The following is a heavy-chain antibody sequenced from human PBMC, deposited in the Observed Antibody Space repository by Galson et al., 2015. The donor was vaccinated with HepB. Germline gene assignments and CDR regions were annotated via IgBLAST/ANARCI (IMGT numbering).Heavy chain of an antibody. J-gene: IGHJ3*02. Sequence: SVKVSCKASGYTFTSYGISWVRQAPGQGLEWMGWISAYNGNTNYAQKLQGRVTMTTDTSTSTAYMELRSLRSDDTAVYYCARDPTLKWEPYAFDIWGQGTMVTVSS. D-gene: IGHD1-26*01. CDR2: ISAYNGNT. CDR1: GYTFTSYG. CDR3: ARDPTLKWEPYAFDI. V-gene: IGHV1-18*01.